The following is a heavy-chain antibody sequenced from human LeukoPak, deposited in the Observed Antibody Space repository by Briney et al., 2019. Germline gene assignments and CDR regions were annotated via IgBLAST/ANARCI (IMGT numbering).Heavy chain of an antibody. CDR1: GLTFSGYW. CDR3: AGAGLDY. Sequence: GGSLRLSCVASGLTFSGYWMSWVRQAPGKGLEWVANIKQDGSQKYYVDSVKGRFTISRDNAKNSLYLQMNSLSAEDTAVYYCAGAGLDYWGQGTLVTVSS. V-gene: IGHV3-7*03. J-gene: IGHJ4*02. CDR2: IKQDGSQK.